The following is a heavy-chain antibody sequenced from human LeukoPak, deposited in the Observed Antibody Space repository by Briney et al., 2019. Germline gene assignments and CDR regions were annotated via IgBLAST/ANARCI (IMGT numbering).Heavy chain of an antibody. J-gene: IGHJ6*02. D-gene: IGHD1-26*01. CDR2: IYTSGST. CDR1: GGSISSYY. CDR3: ASSALGSGRDYYYYGMDV. V-gene: IGHV4-4*07. Sequence: SETLSLTCTVSGGSISSYYWSWLRQPAGKGLEWIGRIYTSGSTNYNPSLKSRVTMSVDTSKNQFSLKLSSVTAADTAVYYCASSALGSGRDYYYYGMDVWGQGTTVTVSS.